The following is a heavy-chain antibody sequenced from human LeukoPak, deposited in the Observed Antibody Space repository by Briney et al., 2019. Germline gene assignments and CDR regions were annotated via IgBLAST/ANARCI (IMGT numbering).Heavy chain of an antibody. V-gene: IGHV1-2*02. D-gene: IGHD2-2*01. CDR2: INPNDCDT. CDR1: GYTFTDYY. CDR3: ARANFLYCSSSTCLFDY. Sequence: ASVRVSCKASGYTFTDYYMHWVRQPPGKGFERMGWINPNDCDTNYAQNFQGRVTMTRNTSISTAHMEVSRLRSDDTAVYYCARANFLYCSSSTCLFDYWGQGTLVTVSS. J-gene: IGHJ4*02.